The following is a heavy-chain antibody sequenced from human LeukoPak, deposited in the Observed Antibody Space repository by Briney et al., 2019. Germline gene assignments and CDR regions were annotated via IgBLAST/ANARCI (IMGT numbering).Heavy chain of an antibody. CDR3: AREDTVDAFDI. CDR2: SKNDGSST. D-gene: IGHD5-18*01. J-gene: IGHJ3*02. Sequence: GGSLRLSCAVSGFTSSGDWMHWVRQAPGKGLVWVSRSKNDGSSTSYADSVKGRFTISRDNAKNSLYLQINSLRVEDTGVYYCAREDTVDAFDIWGQGTMVTVSS. V-gene: IGHV3-74*01. CDR1: GFTSSGDW.